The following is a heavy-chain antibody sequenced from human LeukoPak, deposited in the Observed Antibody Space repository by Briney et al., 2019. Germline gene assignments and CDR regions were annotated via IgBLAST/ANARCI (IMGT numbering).Heavy chain of an antibody. Sequence: ASVKVSCKASGYTFTSYAMHWVRQAPGQRLEWMGWINAGNGNTKYSQEFQGRVTITRDTSASTAYMELSSLRSEDVAVYYCARVGYYGSGSLHYFDYWGQGTLVTVSS. J-gene: IGHJ4*02. CDR2: INAGNGNT. V-gene: IGHV1-3*03. CDR3: ARVGYYGSGSLHYFDY. CDR1: GYTFTSYA. D-gene: IGHD3-10*01.